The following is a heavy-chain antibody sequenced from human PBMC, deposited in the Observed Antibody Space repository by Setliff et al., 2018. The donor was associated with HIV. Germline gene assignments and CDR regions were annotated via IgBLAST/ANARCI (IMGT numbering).Heavy chain of an antibody. Sequence: SETLSLTCSVSGGSTTSGGYYWSWIRQHPGKGLEWIGYIFYKGSTFYNPSLKSRVSISVLRSTDQFFLRLNSVTAADTAVYYCVRTNYYYYYMDVWGKGATVTVSS. CDR3: VRTNYYYYYMDV. CDR1: GGSTTSGGYY. V-gene: IGHV4-31*03. CDR2: IFYKGST. J-gene: IGHJ6*03.